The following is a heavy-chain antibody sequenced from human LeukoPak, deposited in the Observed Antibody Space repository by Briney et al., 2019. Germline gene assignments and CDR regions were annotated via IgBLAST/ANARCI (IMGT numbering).Heavy chain of an antibody. J-gene: IGHJ4*02. CDR3: ARDYRDF. Sequence: SQTLSLTCAISGDSVSSNSVAWNWIRQSPSRVLEWLGRTYFRSKWYFDYAVYVKSRLTINPETSKNQSSLHLNSVAPAATAMYYCARDYRDFWGQGTLVTVSS. V-gene: IGHV6-1*01. CDR1: GDSVSSNSVA. D-gene: IGHD4-11*01. CDR2: TYFRSKWYF.